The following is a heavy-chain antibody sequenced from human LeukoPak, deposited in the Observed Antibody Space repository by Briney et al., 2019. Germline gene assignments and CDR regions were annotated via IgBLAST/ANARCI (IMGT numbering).Heavy chain of an antibody. D-gene: IGHD2-15*01. CDR2: IYYTGTT. V-gene: IGHV4-39*02. J-gene: IGHJ6*03. CDR1: GASVSSNNYY. Sequence: SETLSLTCSVSGASVSSNNYYWDWIRQPPGKGLEWIVSIYYTGTTYYNPSLKSRVTISVDTSNNHFSLKLSSVTAADTAVYYCASRGPYCSGGSCYLYYYYYMDVWGKGTTVTISS. CDR3: ASRGPYCSGGSCYLYYYYYMDV.